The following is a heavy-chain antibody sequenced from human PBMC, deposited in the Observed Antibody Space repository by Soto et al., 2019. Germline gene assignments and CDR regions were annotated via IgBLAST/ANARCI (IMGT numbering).Heavy chain of an antibody. J-gene: IGHJ4*02. CDR2: IHYRGST. CDR3: ARGLGYYFDS. D-gene: IGHD5-12*01. CDR1: GGSISSSSYF. V-gene: IGHV4-39*01. Sequence: PSETLSLTCTVSGGSISSSSYFWGWIRQPPGKGLEWIGNIHYRGSTYYNASLKSRVTISVDTSKNHLSLKLSSVTAADSAVYSCARGLGYYFDSWGQGMLVTVSS.